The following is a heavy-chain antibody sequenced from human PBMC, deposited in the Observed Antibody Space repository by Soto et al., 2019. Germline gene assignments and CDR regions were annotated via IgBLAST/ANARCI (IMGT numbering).Heavy chain of an antibody. CDR3: ARDITGADY. CDR1: GFTFSSYS. Sequence: EVQLVESGGGLVQPGGSLRLSCAASGFTFSSYSMNWVRQAPGKGLEWVSYIRSSSSTIYYADSVKVRFTISRDNAKNSLYLQMNSLRAEDTAVYYYARDITGADYWVQGTLVTVAS. J-gene: IGHJ4*02. CDR2: IRSSSSTI. V-gene: IGHV3-48*01. D-gene: IGHD1-20*01.